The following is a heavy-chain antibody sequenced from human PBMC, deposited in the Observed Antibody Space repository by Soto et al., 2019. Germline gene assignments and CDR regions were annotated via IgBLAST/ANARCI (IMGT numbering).Heavy chain of an antibody. D-gene: IGHD3-22*01. J-gene: IGHJ4*02. CDR3: AIGAPVVNDY. V-gene: IGHV4-30-2*01. CDR1: GGSISSGCYF. Sequence: QLQLQESGSGLVKPSQTLSLTCAVSGGSISSGCYFCSWMRQPPGKVLEGIGYIYHSGSTYYNPSPKSRVTIPVDRSKNQFSLKLSSVTAADTAVYYCAIGAPVVNDYWGQGTLGAVSS. CDR2: IYHSGST.